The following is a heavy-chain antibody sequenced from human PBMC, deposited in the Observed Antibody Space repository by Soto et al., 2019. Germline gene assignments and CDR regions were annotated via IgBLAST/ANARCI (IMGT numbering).Heavy chain of an antibody. D-gene: IGHD1-26*01. CDR2: IWNDGSKK. J-gene: IGHJ4*02. CDR3: VRDAVGATPYFGYLDY. V-gene: IGHV3-33*01. CDR1: GLTFGGYG. Sequence: GGSLRLSCEASGLTFGGYGMHWVRQAPGKGLEWVAIIWNDGSKKYYADSVKGRFTISRDNSRDTLYLEMNSLRAEDTSVYYCVRDAVGATPYFGYLDYWGQGSQVTVSS.